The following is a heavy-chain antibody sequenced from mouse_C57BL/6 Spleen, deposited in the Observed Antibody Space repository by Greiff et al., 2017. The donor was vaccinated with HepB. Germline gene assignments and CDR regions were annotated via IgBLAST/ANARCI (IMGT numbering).Heavy chain of an antibody. CDR1: GFTFSSYA. J-gene: IGHJ4*01. CDR3: ARDQDYYDAMDY. CDR2: ISDGGSYT. V-gene: IGHV5-4*01. D-gene: IGHD2-4*01. Sequence: EVMLVESGGGLVKPGGSLKLSCAASGFTFSSYAMSWVRQTPEKRLEWVATISDGGSYTYYPDNVKGRFTISRDNAKNNLYLQMSQLKSEDTAMYYCARDQDYYDAMDYWGQGTSVTVSS.